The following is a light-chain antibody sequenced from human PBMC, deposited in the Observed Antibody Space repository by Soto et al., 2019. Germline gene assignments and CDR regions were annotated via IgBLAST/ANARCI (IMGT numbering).Light chain of an antibody. CDR2: DAS. Sequence: IVVTQSPATLSVSPGERATLSCRASQSVSNNLAWYQQKRGQAPRLLIYDASNRATGIPARFSGSGSGTDFTLTISSLQSEDFAVYYCHQYHLWPWTFGQGTKVDIK. CDR1: QSVSNN. V-gene: IGKV3D-15*01. J-gene: IGKJ1*01. CDR3: HQYHLWPWT.